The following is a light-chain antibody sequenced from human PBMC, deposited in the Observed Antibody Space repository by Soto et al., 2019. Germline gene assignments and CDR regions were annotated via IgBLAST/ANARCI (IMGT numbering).Light chain of an antibody. CDR2: WAS. CDR1: QSVLYSSNNRNY. CDR3: QQYYNTPLT. J-gene: IGKJ4*01. Sequence: DIVMTQSPDSLAVSLGERVIINCKSSQSVLYSSNNRNYLAWFQQKPGQPPKLLIYWASTRESGVPDRFSGSGSGTDFTLTISGLQAEDVAVYYCQQYYNTPLTFGGGTKVEI. V-gene: IGKV4-1*01.